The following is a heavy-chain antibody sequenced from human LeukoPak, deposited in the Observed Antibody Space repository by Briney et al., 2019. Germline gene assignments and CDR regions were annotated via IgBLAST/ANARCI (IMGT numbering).Heavy chain of an antibody. CDR1: GFTFSSYS. V-gene: IGHV3-48*04. Sequence: GSLRLSCAASGFTFSSYSMNWVRQAPGKGLEWVSYISSSSSTIYYADSVKGRFTISRDNAKNSLYLQMNSLRAEDTAVYYCASSYDSDAFDIWGQGTMVTVSS. J-gene: IGHJ3*02. D-gene: IGHD3-22*01. CDR3: ASSYDSDAFDI. CDR2: ISSSSSTI.